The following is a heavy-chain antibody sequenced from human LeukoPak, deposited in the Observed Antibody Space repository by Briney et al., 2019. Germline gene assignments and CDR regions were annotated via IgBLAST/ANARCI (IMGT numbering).Heavy chain of an antibody. V-gene: IGHV1-18*01. CDR2: ISAYNGNT. CDR3: AREKTYYYEGDAFDI. J-gene: IGHJ3*02. D-gene: IGHD3-22*01. CDR1: GYTFTSYG. Sequence: ASVKVSCKASGYTFTSYGISWVRQAPGQGLEWMGWISAYNGNTNYAQKLQGRVTMTTDTSTSTAYMELRSLRSDDTAVYYCAREKTYYYEGDAFDIWGRGTMVTVSS.